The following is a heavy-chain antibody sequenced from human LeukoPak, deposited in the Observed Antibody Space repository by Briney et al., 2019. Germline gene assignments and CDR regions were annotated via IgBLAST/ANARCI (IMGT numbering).Heavy chain of an antibody. D-gene: IGHD2-2*01. Sequence: SETLSLTCTVSGGSISSGGYYWSWIRQHPGKGLEWIGYIYYSGSTYYNPSLKSRVTISVDTSKNQFSLKLSSVTAADTAVYYCARVQVGMIVVVPAAWGAFDIWGQGTMVTVSS. J-gene: IGHJ3*02. CDR1: GGSISSGGYY. CDR2: IYYSGST. V-gene: IGHV4-31*03. CDR3: ARVQVGMIVVVPAAWGAFDI.